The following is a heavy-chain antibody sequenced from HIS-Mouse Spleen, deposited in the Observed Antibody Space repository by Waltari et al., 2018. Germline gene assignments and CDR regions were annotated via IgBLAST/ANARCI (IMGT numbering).Heavy chain of an antibody. J-gene: IGHJ4*02. CDR3: TGGSWSGYYFDY. V-gene: IGHV3-73*01. CDR2: IRSKANSYAT. D-gene: IGHD3-3*01. Sequence: EVQLVESGGGLVQPGGSLKLSCAASGFTFSCRAMPWVRQPSGKGLEWVGRIRSKANSYATAYAASVKGRFTISRDDSKNTAYLQMNSLKTEDTAVYYCTGGSWSGYYFDYWGQGTLVTVSS. CDR1: GFTFSCRA.